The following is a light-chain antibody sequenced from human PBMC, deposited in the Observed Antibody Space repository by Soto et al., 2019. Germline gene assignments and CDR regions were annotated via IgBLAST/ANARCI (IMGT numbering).Light chain of an antibody. J-gene: IGLJ1*01. V-gene: IGLV2-23*02. CDR3: CSYAGSSTEV. CDR2: QVS. CDR1: SSDVGSYNL. Sequence: QSVLTQPASVSGSPGQSITISCTGTSSDVGSYNLVSWYQQHPGKAPKLMIYQVSKRPSGVSTRFSGSKSGNTASLTISGLQAEDEADYYCCSYAGSSTEVFGTGTKVTVL.